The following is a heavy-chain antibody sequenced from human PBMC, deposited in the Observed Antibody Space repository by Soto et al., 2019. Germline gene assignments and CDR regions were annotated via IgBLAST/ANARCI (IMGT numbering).Heavy chain of an antibody. V-gene: IGHV3-33*01. CDR3: ARDYHYYGMDV. CDR1: VFTFISYG. Sequence: PGWSLRLSCASSVFTFISYGMHWVRQAPGKGLEWVAVIWYDGSNKYYADSVKGRFTISRDNSKNTLYLQMNSLRAEDTAVYYCARDYHYYGMDVWGQGTTVTVSS. CDR2: IWYDGSNK. J-gene: IGHJ6*02.